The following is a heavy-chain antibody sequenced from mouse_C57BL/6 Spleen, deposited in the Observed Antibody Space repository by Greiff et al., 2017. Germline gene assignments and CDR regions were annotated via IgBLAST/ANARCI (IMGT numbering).Heavy chain of an antibody. J-gene: IGHJ3*01. D-gene: IGHD3-2*02. CDR2: IHPNSGST. CDR1: GYTFTSYW. Sequence: QVQLQQSGAELVKPGASVKLSCKASGYTFTSYWMHWVKQRPGQGLEWIGMIHPNSGSTNYNEKFKSKATLTVDKSSSTAYMQLSSLTSEDSAVYYCARSIDSSGLFAYWGQGTLVTVSA. V-gene: IGHV1-64*01. CDR3: ARSIDSSGLFAY.